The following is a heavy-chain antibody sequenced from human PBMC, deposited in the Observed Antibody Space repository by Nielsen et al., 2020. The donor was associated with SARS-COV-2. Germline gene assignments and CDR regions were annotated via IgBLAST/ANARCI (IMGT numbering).Heavy chain of an antibody. D-gene: IGHD2-15*01. CDR2: INPSDGDT. Sequence: ASVKVSCKASGYIFTSNYIHWVRQAPAQGLEWMGIINPSDGDTTYAQRFQGRVTMTRYTSTSTVYMELSSLRSDDTAVYYCAGGWPARLDPWGQGTPVTVSS. CDR3: AGGWPARLDP. CDR1: GYIFTSNY. J-gene: IGHJ5*02. V-gene: IGHV1-46*01.